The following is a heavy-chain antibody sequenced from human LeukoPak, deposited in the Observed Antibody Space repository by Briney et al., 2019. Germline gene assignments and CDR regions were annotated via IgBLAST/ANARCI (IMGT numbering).Heavy chain of an antibody. V-gene: IGHV4-4*02. CDR1: GASISINYW. CDR3: ARNGAFSMDY. CDR2: VLHSGST. J-gene: IGHJ4*02. D-gene: IGHD2-8*01. Sequence: PSETLSLTCAVSGASISINYWWSWVRQAPGVGLEWIGEVLHSGSTTYNPSLKSRVTISVDTSKNQLSLEVTSATAADTAMYYCARNGAFSMDYWGQGILVTVSS.